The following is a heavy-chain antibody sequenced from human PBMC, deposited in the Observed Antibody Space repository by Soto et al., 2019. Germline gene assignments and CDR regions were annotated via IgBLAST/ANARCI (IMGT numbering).Heavy chain of an antibody. J-gene: IGHJ4*02. Sequence: PSETLSLTCTVSGGSIVSNSYYWGWIRQPPGKGLEWIGTIYYSGSTYYNPSLKSRVTISVDTSKNQFSLKLSSVTAADTAVYYCARDRRAGYGGNPAGLDYWAQGTLVTVSS. V-gene: IGHV4-39*02. CDR1: GGSIVSNSYY. CDR3: ARDRRAGYGGNPAGLDY. CDR2: IYYSGST. D-gene: IGHD2-15*01.